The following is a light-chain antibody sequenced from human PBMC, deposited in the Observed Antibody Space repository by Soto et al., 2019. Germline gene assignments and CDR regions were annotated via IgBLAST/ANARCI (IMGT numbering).Light chain of an antibody. V-gene: IGKV4-1*01. CDR3: QQYGSSPPYT. J-gene: IGKJ2*01. CDR1: QTVFHTSYNQDF. Sequence: DIVMTQSPDSLSVSLGERATINCKSSQTVFHTSYNQDFLAWYQQKAGQPPKLLFYWASTRESGVPARFSGGGSGTDFTLTISRLEPEDFAVSYCQQYGSSPPYTFGQGTKLEIK. CDR2: WAS.